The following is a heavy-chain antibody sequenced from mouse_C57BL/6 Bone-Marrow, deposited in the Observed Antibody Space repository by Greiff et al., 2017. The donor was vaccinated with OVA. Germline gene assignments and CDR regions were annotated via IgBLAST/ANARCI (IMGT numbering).Heavy chain of an antibody. CDR2: ISYDGSN. V-gene: IGHV3-6*01. CDR1: GYSITSGYY. D-gene: IGHD4-1*01. CDR3: AYLGGAMDY. J-gene: IGHJ4*01. Sequence: EVQLQQSGPGLVKPSQSLSLTCSVTGYSITSGYYWNWIRQFPGNKLEWMGYISYDGSNNYNPSLKNRISITRDTSKNQFFLKLNSVTTEDTATYYCAYLGGAMDYWGQGTSVTVSS.